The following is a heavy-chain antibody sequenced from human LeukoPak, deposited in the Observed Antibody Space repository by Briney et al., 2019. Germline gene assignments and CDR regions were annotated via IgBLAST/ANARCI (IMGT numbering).Heavy chain of an antibody. Sequence: SQTLSLTCTVSGGSISSGSYYWGWIRQPPGKGLEWIGSIYYSGSTYYNPSLKSRVTISVDTSKNQFSLKLSSVTAADTAVYYCAGGGGSYYRYYYYGMDVWGQGTTVTVSS. J-gene: IGHJ6*02. V-gene: IGHV4-39*07. CDR1: GGSISSGSYY. CDR2: IYYSGST. CDR3: AGGGGSYYRYYYYGMDV. D-gene: IGHD1-26*01.